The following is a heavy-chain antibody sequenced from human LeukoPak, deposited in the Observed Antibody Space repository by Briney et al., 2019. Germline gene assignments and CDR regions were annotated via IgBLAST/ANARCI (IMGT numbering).Heavy chain of an antibody. CDR1: GFTFSSYA. CDR2: ITGSGGGT. CDR3: AKDLYYDSSGYTFDY. J-gene: IGHJ4*02. D-gene: IGHD3-22*01. V-gene: IGHV3-23*01. Sequence: GRSLRLSCAASGFTFSSYAMSWVRQAPGKGLEWVSAITGSGGGTYYADSVKGRFTISRDNSKNTLYLQMNSLRAEDTAVYYCAKDLYYDSSGYTFDYLGQGTLVTVSS.